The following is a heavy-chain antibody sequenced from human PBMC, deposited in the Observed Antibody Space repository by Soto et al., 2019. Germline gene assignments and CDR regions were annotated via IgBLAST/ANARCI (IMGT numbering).Heavy chain of an antibody. V-gene: IGHV3-30-3*01. J-gene: IGHJ6*02. Sequence: QVQLVESGGGVVQPGRSLRLSCAASGFTFSSYAMHWVRQAPGKGLEWVAVISYDGSNKYYADSVKGRFTISRDNYXNTLYLQMNSLRAEDTAVYYCTRDAGANYDYGMDVWGQGTTVTVSS. CDR2: ISYDGSNK. CDR1: GFTFSSYA. D-gene: IGHD3-16*01. CDR3: TRDAGANYDYGMDV.